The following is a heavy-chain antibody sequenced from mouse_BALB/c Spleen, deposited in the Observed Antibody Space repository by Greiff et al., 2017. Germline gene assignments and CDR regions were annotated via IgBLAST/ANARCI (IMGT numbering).Heavy chain of an antibody. J-gene: IGHJ4*01. CDR1: GFSLTSYG. CDR2: IWAGGST. CDR3: ARDRYYYGSEKSMDY. V-gene: IGHV2-9*02. D-gene: IGHD1-1*01. Sequence: QVQLKESGPGLVAPSQSLSITCTVSGFSLTSYGVHWVRQPPGKGLEWLGVIWAGGSTNYNSALMSRLSISKDNSKSQVFLKMNSLQTDDTAMYYCARDRYYYGSEKSMDYWGQGTSVTVSS.